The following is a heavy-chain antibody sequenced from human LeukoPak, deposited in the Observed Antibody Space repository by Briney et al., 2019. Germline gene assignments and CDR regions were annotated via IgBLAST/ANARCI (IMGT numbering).Heavy chain of an antibody. J-gene: IGHJ4*02. Sequence: SETLSLTCTVSGGSISTTGYYWAWIRQPPGKGLEWIASIYYSGSTYYNSSLKSRVTISVDTSRNQFSLKLSSVTAADTAVYYCARHPYPAAFDYWGQGTLVTVSS. CDR1: GGSISTTGYY. CDR2: IYYSGST. V-gene: IGHV4-39*01. CDR3: ARHPYPAAFDY. D-gene: IGHD6-25*01.